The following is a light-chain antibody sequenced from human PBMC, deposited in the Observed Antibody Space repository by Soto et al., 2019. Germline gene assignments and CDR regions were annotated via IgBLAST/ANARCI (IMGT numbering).Light chain of an antibody. CDR2: EVS. CDR1: SNDVGHSSF. J-gene: IGLJ1*01. V-gene: IGLV2-8*01. CDR3: NAQADNGKHV. Sequence: QSPLTQPPSASGSPGQSVTISCTGNSNDVGHSSFISWYQQHPGKGPKLIIYEVSKRPSGVPDRFSGSKSGNTASLSVSGLQDEDEADYFCNAQADNGKHVFGTGTKVTVL.